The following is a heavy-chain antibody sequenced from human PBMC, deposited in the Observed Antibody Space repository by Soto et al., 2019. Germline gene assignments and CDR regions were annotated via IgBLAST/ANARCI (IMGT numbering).Heavy chain of an antibody. CDR3: ARDRIAIFGPEDYDYYGMDV. CDR2: IYYSGST. J-gene: IGHJ6*02. CDR1: GGSISSYY. D-gene: IGHD3-3*01. V-gene: IGHV4-59*01. Sequence: QVQLQESGPGLVKPSETLSLTCTVSGGSISSYYWSWIRQPPGKGLEWIGYIYYSGSTNYNPSLKGRVTISVDTSKNQFSLKLSSVTAADTAVYYCARDRIAIFGPEDYDYYGMDVWGQGTTVTVSS.